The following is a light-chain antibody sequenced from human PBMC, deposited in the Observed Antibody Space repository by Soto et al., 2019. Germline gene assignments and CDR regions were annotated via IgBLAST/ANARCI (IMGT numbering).Light chain of an antibody. Sequence: EIVMTQSPATLSVSPGERATLSCRASQSDSSNLAWYQQKPGQTPRLLIYGASTRATGIPARFSGSGSGTEFTLTISILQSEDFAVYYCQQYNNWPQTFGQGTKVEIK. CDR3: QQYNNWPQT. CDR2: GAS. J-gene: IGKJ1*01. CDR1: QSDSSN. V-gene: IGKV3-15*01.